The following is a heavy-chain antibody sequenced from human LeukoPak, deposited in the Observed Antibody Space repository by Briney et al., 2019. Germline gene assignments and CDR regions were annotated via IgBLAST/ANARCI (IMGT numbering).Heavy chain of an antibody. D-gene: IGHD5-24*01. V-gene: IGHV3-74*01. Sequence: PGGPLRLPCAASGFTFSSYWMHWVRKPPGKGRVWVSRAIREARYTDYAAPVKGRFTISRANARNTLYLQMYSLRAENTAVYYCVRDGDDYDFDYWGQGSLVTVSS. CDR2: AIREARYT. CDR1: GFTFSSYW. CDR3: VRDGDDYDFDY. J-gene: IGHJ4*02.